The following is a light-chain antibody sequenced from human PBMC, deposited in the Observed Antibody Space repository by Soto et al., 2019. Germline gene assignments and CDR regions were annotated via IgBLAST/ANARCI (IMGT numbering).Light chain of an antibody. CDR3: ATWDDSLSGPV. CDR2: TNN. V-gene: IGLV1-47*01. J-gene: IGLJ2*01. CDR1: SSNVGSSF. Sequence: QSVLTQPPSASGTPGQTVTISCSGSSSNVGSSFLYWYQQLPGTAPKLLIYTNNQRPSGVPDRFSASKSGASASLAISGLRSEDEADYYCATWDDSLSGPVFGGGTSSPS.